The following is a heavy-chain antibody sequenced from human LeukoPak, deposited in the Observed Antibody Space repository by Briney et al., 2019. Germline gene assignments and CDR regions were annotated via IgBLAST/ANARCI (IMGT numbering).Heavy chain of an antibody. CDR1: GFTFSSYS. Sequence: GGSLRLSCAASGFTFSSYSMNWVRQAPGKGLEWVSSISSSSSYIYYADSVKGRFTISRDNAKNSLYLQMNSLRAGDTAVYYCARVAAAGTRIFDYWGQGTLVTVSS. D-gene: IGHD6-13*01. CDR2: ISSSSSYI. J-gene: IGHJ4*02. CDR3: ARVAAAGTRIFDY. V-gene: IGHV3-21*01.